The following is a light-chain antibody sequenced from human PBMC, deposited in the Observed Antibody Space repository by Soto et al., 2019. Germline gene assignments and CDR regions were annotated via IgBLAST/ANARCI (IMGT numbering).Light chain of an antibody. V-gene: IGKV3D-20*02. CDR1: QNVSSSY. CDR3: QQCSSWPMT. Sequence: EIVLTQSPGTLSLSPGERATLSCRASQNVSSSYLAWYQQKPGQAPRLLIFGASGRATGIPDRFSGSGSGTDFTLTISSLEPEDFAVYYCQQCSSWPMTFGQGTQLDIK. J-gene: IGKJ5*01. CDR2: GAS.